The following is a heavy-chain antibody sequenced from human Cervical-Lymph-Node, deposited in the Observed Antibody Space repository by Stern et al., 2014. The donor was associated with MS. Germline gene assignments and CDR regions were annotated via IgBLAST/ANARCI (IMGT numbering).Heavy chain of an antibody. CDR2: IDPSETYT. J-gene: IGHJ3*02. CDR1: GFSFTSYW. V-gene: IGHV5-10-1*03. Sequence: EVQLVQSGAEVKKPGESLRLSCTGSGFSFTSYWISWVRQMPGKGLEWMGSIDPSETYTNYSQSFQGHVTISADKSISTAYLQWSSLKASDTAMYYCARRCSRRIDAFDIWGQGTMVTVSS. D-gene: IGHD2-15*01. CDR3: ARRCSRRIDAFDI.